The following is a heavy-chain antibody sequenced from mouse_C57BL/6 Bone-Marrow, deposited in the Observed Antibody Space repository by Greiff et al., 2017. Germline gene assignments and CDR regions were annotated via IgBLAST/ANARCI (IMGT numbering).Heavy chain of an antibody. CDR3: ARHQDDYDGDWYFDV. J-gene: IGHJ1*03. Sequence: QVQLQQSGPGLVAPSQSLSITCTVSGFSLTSYGVHWVRQPPGKGLEWLVVIWSDGSTTYNSALKSRLSISKDNSKSQVFLKMSSLQTDDTAIYYCARHQDDYDGDWYFDVWGTGTTVTVSS. V-gene: IGHV2-6-1*01. D-gene: IGHD2-4*01. CDR2: IWSDGST. CDR1: GFSLTSYG.